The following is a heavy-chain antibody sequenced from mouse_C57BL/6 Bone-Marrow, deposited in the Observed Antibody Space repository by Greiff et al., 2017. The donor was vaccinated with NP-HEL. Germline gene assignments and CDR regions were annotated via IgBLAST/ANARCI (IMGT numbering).Heavy chain of an antibody. D-gene: IGHD1-1*01. CDR2: FHPYNDDT. CDR3: ARRGYYYGSSFDY. CDR1: GYTFTTYP. J-gene: IGHJ2*01. V-gene: IGHV1-47*01. Sequence: VKLQESGAELVKPGASVKMSCKASGYTFTTYPIEWMKQNHGKSLEWIGNFHPYNDDTKYNEKFKGKATLTVEKSSSTVYLELSRLTSDDSAVYYCARRGYYYGSSFDYWGQGTTLTVSS.